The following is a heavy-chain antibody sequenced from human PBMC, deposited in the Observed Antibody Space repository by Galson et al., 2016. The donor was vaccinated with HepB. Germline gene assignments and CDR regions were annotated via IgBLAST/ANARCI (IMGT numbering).Heavy chain of an antibody. D-gene: IGHD5-18*01. J-gene: IGHJ5*02. CDR1: GYTFTNYA. CDR3: ATVMRSSGYGYGFEKYNWFDP. Sequence: SVKVSCKASGYTFTNYAISWVRQAPGQGLEWMGWISPDNDIPDYAQKFQGRVTLTTDTSATTAYLELRSLRSDDTAVYYCATVMRSSGYGYGFEKYNWFDPWGQGTLVTVSS. V-gene: IGHV1-18*01. CDR2: ISPDNDIP.